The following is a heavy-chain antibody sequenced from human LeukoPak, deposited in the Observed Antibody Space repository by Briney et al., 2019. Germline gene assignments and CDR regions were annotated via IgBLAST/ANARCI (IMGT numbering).Heavy chain of an antibody. J-gene: IGHJ6*02. V-gene: IGHV3-23*01. CDR2: ISGSGGST. Sequence: GGSLRLSCAASGFTFSSYAMSWVRQAPGKGLEWVSAISGSGGSTYYADSVKGRFTISRDNSKNTLHLQMNSLRAEDTAVYYCAKVQGEKYYYGSGSYTYYYYGMDVWGQGTTVTVSS. D-gene: IGHD3-10*01. CDR3: AKVQGEKYYYGSGSYTYYYYGMDV. CDR1: GFTFSSYA.